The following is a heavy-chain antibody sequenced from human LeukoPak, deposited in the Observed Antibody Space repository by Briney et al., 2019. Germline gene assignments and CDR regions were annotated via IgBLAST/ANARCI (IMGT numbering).Heavy chain of an antibody. CDR2: INSDGSST. CDR1: GFTFSSYW. D-gene: IGHD3-22*01. CDR3: ARDSVVVIKGGFDAFDI. J-gene: IGHJ3*02. Sequence: GGSLRLSCAASGFTFSSYWMHWVRQAPGKGLVWVSRINSDGSSTSYADSVKGRFTISRDNAKNTLYLQMNSLRAEDTAVYYCARDSVVVIKGGFDAFDIWGQGTMVTVSS. V-gene: IGHV3-74*01.